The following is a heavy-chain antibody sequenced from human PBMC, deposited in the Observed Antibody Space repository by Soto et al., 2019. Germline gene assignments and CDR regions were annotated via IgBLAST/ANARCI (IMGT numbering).Heavy chain of an antibody. V-gene: IGHV3-23*01. CDR1: GFTFSSYA. Sequence: EVQLLESGGGLVQPGGSLRLSCAASGFTFSSYAMNWVRQAPGKGLEWVSAISGSGRSTYYAASVKGRFTISKDNSKATLYLQINSLSAEDTAVYSGAKGLQGGGSHDYWGQGTLVTVSS. CDR2: ISGSGRST. CDR3: AKGLQGGGSHDY. D-gene: IGHD3-16*01. J-gene: IGHJ4*02.